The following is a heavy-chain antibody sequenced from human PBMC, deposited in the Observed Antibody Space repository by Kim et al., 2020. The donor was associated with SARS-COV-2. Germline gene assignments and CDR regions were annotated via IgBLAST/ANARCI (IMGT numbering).Heavy chain of an antibody. D-gene: IGHD3-22*01. CDR1: GGSFSGYY. V-gene: IGHV4-34*01. Sequence: SETLSLTCAVYGGSFSGYYWSWIRQPPGKGLEWIGEINHSGSTNYNPSLKSRVTISVDTSKNQFSLKLSSVTAADTAVYYCARGRRYYYSSGYYSYLFDYWGQGTLVTVSS. CDR3: ARGRRYYYSSGYYSYLFDY. J-gene: IGHJ4*02. CDR2: INHSGST.